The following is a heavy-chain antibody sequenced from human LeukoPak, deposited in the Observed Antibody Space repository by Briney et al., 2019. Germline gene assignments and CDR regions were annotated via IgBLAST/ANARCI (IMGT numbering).Heavy chain of an antibody. D-gene: IGHD6-19*01. J-gene: IGHJ3*02. Sequence: GESLKISCKGSGYMFTNYWIGWVRQMPGKGLEWMGMLYPGDSGARFSPSFQGRVTMSVDRSINTAYLQWSSLRASDTAMYYCATSREVAASHAFDIWGQGTVVTVSS. CDR3: ATSREVAASHAFDI. CDR1: GYMFTNYW. CDR2: LYPGDSGA. V-gene: IGHV5-51*01.